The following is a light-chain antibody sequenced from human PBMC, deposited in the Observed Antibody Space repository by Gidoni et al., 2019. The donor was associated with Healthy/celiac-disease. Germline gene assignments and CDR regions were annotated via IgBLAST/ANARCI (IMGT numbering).Light chain of an antibody. CDR2: WAS. CDR3: QQYYSTPPYT. J-gene: IGKJ2*01. V-gene: IGKV4-1*01. CDR1: QSVLYSSNNKNY. Sequence: DIVMTQSPDSLAVSLGERATINCKSSQSVLYSSNNKNYLAWYQQKPGQPPKLLIYWASTRESGVPDRFSGSGSGTDFTLTISSLQAEDVAVYYCQQYYSTPPYTFGQGTNSGDQT.